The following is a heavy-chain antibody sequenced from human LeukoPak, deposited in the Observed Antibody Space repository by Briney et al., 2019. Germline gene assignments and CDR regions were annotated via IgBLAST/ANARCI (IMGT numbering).Heavy chain of an antibody. D-gene: IGHD5-24*01. Sequence: MPWGSLRLSCAASGFTFSNAWMTWVCQAPGKGLEWVGRIKSKTDGGTTDCAAPVKGRFTILRDDSKNTLYLQMNSLKTEDTAVYYCTRGGWLRYYFDYWGQGTLVTVSS. V-gene: IGHV3-15*01. CDR1: GFTFSNAW. CDR2: IKSKTDGGTT. CDR3: TRGGWLRYYFDY. J-gene: IGHJ4*02.